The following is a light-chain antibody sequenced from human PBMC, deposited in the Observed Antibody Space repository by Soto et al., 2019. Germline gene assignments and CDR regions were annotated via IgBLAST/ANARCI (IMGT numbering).Light chain of an antibody. V-gene: IGKV2D-29*01. Sequence: DIVMTQIPLSLSVTPGQPASISCKSSQSLLHSDGRAYLYWYLQKAGQTPQLLIYEVSKRFSGVPDRFSGSGSGTDFTLKISRVEAEDVGFYYCMQSIQRPLTFGGGTKVEIK. CDR2: EVS. CDR3: MQSIQRPLT. CDR1: QSLLHSDGRAY. J-gene: IGKJ4*01.